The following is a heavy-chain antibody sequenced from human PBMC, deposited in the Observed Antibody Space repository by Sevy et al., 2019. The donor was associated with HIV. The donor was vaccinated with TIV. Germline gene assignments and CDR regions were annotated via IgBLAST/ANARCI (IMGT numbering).Heavy chain of an antibody. CDR1: GGSFSGYY. CDR2: INHSGST. CDR3: ARPGVGALDYFDY. Sequence: SETLSLTCAVYGGSFSGYYWSWIRQPPGKGLEWIGEINHSGSTNYNPSLRSRVTISVDTSKNQFSLKLSSVTAADTAVYYYARPGVGALDYFDYWGQGTLVTVSS. J-gene: IGHJ4*02. D-gene: IGHD1-26*01. V-gene: IGHV4-34*01.